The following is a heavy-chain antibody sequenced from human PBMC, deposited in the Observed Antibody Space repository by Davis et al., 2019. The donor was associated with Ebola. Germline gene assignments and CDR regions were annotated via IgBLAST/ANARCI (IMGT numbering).Heavy chain of an antibody. J-gene: IGHJ5*02. CDR2: ISAYNGNT. Sequence: ASVKVSCKASGYTFTSYGISWVRQAPGQGLEWMGWISAYNGNTNYAQKLQGRVTMTTDTSTSTAYMELRSLRSDDTAVYYCARDITMVQGPLGWFDPWGQGTLVTASS. V-gene: IGHV1-18*01. D-gene: IGHD3-10*01. CDR1: GYTFTSYG. CDR3: ARDITMVQGPLGWFDP.